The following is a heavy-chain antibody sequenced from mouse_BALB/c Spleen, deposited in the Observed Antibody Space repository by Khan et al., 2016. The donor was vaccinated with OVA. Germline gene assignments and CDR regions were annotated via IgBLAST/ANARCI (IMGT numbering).Heavy chain of an antibody. Sequence: EVELVESGGGLVKPGGSLKLSCAASGFAFSSYDMSWVRQTPEKRLDWVAYISSGGGSIYFPDTVKGRFTISRDNAKNTLYLQIGSLKSEDTAMYYCTRHQATMRTTSCYFDVWGAGTTVTVSS. J-gene: IGHJ1*01. V-gene: IGHV5-12-1*01. CDR3: TRHQATMRTTSCYFDV. CDR1: GFAFSSYD. CDR2: ISSGGGSI. D-gene: IGHD2-4*01.